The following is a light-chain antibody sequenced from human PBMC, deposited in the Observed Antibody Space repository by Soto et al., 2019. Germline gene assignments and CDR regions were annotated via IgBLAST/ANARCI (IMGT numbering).Light chain of an antibody. V-gene: IGKV1-39*01. Sequence: DVQLTQSPSSLSASIGDTVSISCRSSQSIATSLNWYQQKTGKPPALLIYGASALQIGVPPRFSASGSGTDFTLTITSLQHEDFAVYYCQQSYSLPRTFGQGTKVDLK. CDR1: QSIATS. CDR2: GAS. CDR3: QQSYSLPRT. J-gene: IGKJ1*01.